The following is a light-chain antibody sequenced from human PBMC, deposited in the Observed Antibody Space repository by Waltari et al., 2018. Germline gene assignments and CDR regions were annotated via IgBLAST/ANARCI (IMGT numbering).Light chain of an antibody. J-gene: IGKJ2*01. CDR3: QQRSNWNT. CDR1: QSVGST. Sequence: ETVLTQSPVPLSLSPGEGATPSCKASQSVGSTSAWYQQHPGQPPRLLIYNASNRAAGITARFSGSGSGTDFTLTISSLEPEDFAVYYCQQRSNWNTFGQGTKLEIK. V-gene: IGKV3-11*01. CDR2: NAS.